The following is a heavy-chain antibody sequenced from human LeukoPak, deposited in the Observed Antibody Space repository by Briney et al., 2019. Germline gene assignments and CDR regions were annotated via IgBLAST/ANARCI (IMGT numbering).Heavy chain of an antibody. D-gene: IGHD6-19*01. Sequence: ASVKVSCKASGYTFTGYCMHWVRQAPGQGLEWMGWINPNSGGTNYAQKFQGRVTMTRDTSISTAYMELSRLRSDDTAVYYCARYSSGWYYFDYWGQGTLVTVSS. J-gene: IGHJ4*02. CDR2: INPNSGGT. CDR1: GYTFTGYC. CDR3: ARYSSGWYYFDY. V-gene: IGHV1-2*02.